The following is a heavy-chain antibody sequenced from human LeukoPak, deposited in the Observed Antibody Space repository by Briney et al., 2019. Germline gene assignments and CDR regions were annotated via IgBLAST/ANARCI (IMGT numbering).Heavy chain of an antibody. CDR1: GFTFDDYA. V-gene: IGHV3-43D*04. CDR2: ISWDGGST. J-gene: IGHJ4*02. Sequence: GGSLRLSCAASGFTFDDYAMHWVRQAPGKGLEWVSLISWDGGSTYYADSVKGRFTISRDNTKNSLYLQMNSLRDEDTALYYCAKDTRRDCYKTVLDYWGQGTLVTVSS. CDR3: AKDTRRDCYKTVLDY. D-gene: IGHD5-24*01.